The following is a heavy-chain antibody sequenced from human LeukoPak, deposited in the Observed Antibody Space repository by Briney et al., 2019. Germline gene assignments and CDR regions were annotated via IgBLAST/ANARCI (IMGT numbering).Heavy chain of an antibody. CDR3: ARAVSGRFDY. CDR2: IYYSGST. J-gene: IGHJ4*02. Sequence: PSETLSLTCTVSGGSISSSSYYWDWIRQPPGKGLEWIGSIYYSGSTYYNPSLKSRVTISVDTSKNQFSLRLSSVTAADTAIYYCARAVSGRFDYWGQGTLVTVSS. CDR1: GGSISSSSYY. D-gene: IGHD6-19*01. V-gene: IGHV4-39*01.